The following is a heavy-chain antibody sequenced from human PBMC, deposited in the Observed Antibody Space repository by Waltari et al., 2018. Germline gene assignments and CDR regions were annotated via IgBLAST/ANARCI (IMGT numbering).Heavy chain of an antibody. J-gene: IGHJ4*02. Sequence: EVQLVESGGGLVKPGGSLRLSCAASGFTFSSYSMHWVRQAPGKGLEWVSSISSSSSYIYYADSVKGRFTISRDNAKNSLYLQMNSLRAEDTAVYYCARYDDRIAAAGKLDYWGQGTLVTVSS. CDR2: ISSSSSYI. CDR1: GFTFSSYS. V-gene: IGHV3-21*01. CDR3: ARYDDRIAAAGKLDY. D-gene: IGHD6-13*01.